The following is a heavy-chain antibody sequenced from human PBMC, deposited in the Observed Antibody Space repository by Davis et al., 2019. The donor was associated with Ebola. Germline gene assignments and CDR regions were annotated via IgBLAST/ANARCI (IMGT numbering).Heavy chain of an antibody. J-gene: IGHJ3*01. V-gene: IGHV3-30*19. CDR2: IWYDGSDK. CDR3: ARPIRAPGTPENGLDL. Sequence: GESLKISCAASGFTFSSYGMHWVRQAPGKGLEWVAVIWYDGSDKYYADSVKGRFTISRDNLKDTLYLQMSSLRAEDTALYYCARPIRAPGTPENGLDLWGQGTMVTVSS. D-gene: IGHD6-13*01. CDR1: GFTFSSYG.